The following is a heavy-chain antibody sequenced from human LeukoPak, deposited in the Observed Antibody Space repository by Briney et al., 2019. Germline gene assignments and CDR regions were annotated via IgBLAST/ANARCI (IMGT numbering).Heavy chain of an antibody. Sequence: GGSLRLSCAASGFTFSSYAMSWVRQAPEKGLEWVSAISGSGGSTYYADSVKGRFTISRDNSKNTLYLQMNSLRAEDTAVYYCAKVTLGYYDSSGYPPWFDPWGQGTLVTVSS. D-gene: IGHD3-22*01. J-gene: IGHJ5*02. CDR3: AKVTLGYYDSSGYPPWFDP. CDR2: ISGSGGST. V-gene: IGHV3-23*01. CDR1: GFTFSSYA.